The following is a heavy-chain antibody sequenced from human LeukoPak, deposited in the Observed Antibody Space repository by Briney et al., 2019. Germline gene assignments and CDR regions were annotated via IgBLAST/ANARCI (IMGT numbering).Heavy chain of an antibody. CDR2: MNPNSGNA. CDR3: ARGGEMATIRFDY. V-gene: IGHV1-8*01. CDR1: GYTFTSYD. Sequence: GASVKVSCKASGYTFTSYDINWVRQATGQGLEGMGWMNPNSGNAGYAQKFQGRVTMTRNTSISPAYMELSSLRSEETAVYYCARGGEMATIRFDYWGRGTLVTVSS. D-gene: IGHD5-24*01. J-gene: IGHJ4*02.